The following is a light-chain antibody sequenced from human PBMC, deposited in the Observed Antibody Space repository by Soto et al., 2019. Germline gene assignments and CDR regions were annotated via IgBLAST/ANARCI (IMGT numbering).Light chain of an antibody. CDR1: CSDVGGYIY. J-gene: IGLJ2*01. CDR3: SSYTSSGSFVV. Sequence: QSALTQPASVSGSPGQSITISCTGTCSDVGGYIYVSWYQQHPGKAPKVIIYDVSNRPSGVSNRFSGSKSGNTASLTISGLQAEDEADYYCSSYTSSGSFVVFGGGTKLTVL. V-gene: IGLV2-14*01. CDR2: DVS.